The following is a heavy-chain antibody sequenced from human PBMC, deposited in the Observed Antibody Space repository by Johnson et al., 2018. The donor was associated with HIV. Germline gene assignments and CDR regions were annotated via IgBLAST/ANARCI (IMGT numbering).Heavy chain of an antibody. J-gene: IGHJ3*02. D-gene: IGHD1-1*01. CDR1: GFTFSSYG. CDR3: ARGFLTGTPSDAFDI. CDR2: IRSDGSNK. V-gene: IGHV3-30*02. Sequence: QVQLVESGGGVIRPGGSLRLSCEASGFTFSSYGMHWVRQAPGKGLAWVAFIRSDGSNKYYADSVKGRFPLSRDNSKNTLYLQMNSLRAEDTAVYYCARGFLTGTPSDAFDIWGQGTMVTVSS.